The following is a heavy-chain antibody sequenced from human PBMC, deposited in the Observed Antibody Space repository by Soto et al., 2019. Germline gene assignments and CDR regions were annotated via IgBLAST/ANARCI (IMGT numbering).Heavy chain of an antibody. CDR2: IYYSGST. Sequence: QVQLQESGPGLVKPSQTLSLTCTVSGGSISSGGYYWSWIRQHPGKGLEWIGYIYYSGSTYYNPSLQRPVTISVDTSKDQFSLNLSSVTAADTAVYYCARGGSNGYYYFDYWGQGTLVTVSS. V-gene: IGHV4-31*01. J-gene: IGHJ4*02. D-gene: IGHD3-22*01. CDR1: GGSISSGGYY. CDR3: ARGGSNGYYYFDY.